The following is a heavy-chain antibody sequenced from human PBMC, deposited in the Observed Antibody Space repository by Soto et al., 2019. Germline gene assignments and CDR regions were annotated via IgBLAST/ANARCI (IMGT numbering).Heavy chain of an antibody. D-gene: IGHD4-4*01. CDR2: LYWNDDK. Sequence: QITLKESGQTLVKPTQPLTLICSLSGFSINNGGVGVGWIRQPPGKAPEWLALLYWNDDKWYSPSLRYRLSVAKDSSKNQVVLTITHMDPMDTGTYYGAKRRALSNNLVFDEWGQGALVTVSS. J-gene: IGHJ4*02. CDR1: GFSINNGGVG. V-gene: IGHV2-5*01. CDR3: AKRRALSNNLVFDE.